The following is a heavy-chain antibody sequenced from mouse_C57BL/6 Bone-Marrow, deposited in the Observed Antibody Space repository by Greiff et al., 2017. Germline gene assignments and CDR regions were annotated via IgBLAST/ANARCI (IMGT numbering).Heavy chain of an antibody. Sequence: QVQLQQPGAELVRPGTSVKLSCKASGYTFTSYWMHWVKQRPGQGLEWIGVIDPSVSYTNYNHKFKGKATLTVDPSSSTAYMQLSSLTSEDSAVYYCASGDPGPWFSYWGQGTLVTVSA. J-gene: IGHJ3*01. CDR2: IDPSVSYT. V-gene: IGHV1-59*01. CDR1: GYTFTSYW. CDR3: ASGDPGPWFSY.